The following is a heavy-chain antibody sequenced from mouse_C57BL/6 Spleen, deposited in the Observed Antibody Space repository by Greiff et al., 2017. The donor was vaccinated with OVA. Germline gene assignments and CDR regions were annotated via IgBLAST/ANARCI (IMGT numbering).Heavy chain of an antibody. J-gene: IGHJ2*01. CDR3: ARPLPPNWGGSDY. Sequence: QVQLKESGAELAKPGASVKLSCKASGYTFTSYWMHWVNQRPGQGLEWIGYINPSSGYTKYNQKFKDKATLTADKSSSTAYMQLNSHTYEDSAVYYCARPLPPNWGGSDYWGQGTTLTVSS. V-gene: IGHV1-7*01. D-gene: IGHD4-1*01. CDR1: GYTFTSYW. CDR2: INPSSGYT.